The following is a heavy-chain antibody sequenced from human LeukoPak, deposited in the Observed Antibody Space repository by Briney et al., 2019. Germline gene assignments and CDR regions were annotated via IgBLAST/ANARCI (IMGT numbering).Heavy chain of an antibody. CDR3: ARRPHCSGGSCYAFDI. CDR2: IYPGDSDT. Sequence: GESLKISCKGSGYSFTSYWIGWVRPMPGKGLEWMGIIYPGDSDTRYSPSFQGQVTISADKSISTAYLQWSSLKASDTAMYYCARRPHCSGGSCYAFDIWGQGTMVTVSS. V-gene: IGHV5-51*01. D-gene: IGHD2-15*01. CDR1: GYSFTSYW. J-gene: IGHJ3*02.